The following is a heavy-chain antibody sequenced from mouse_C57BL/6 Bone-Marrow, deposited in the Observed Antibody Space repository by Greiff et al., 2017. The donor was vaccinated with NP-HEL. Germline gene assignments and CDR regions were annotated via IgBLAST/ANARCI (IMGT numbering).Heavy chain of an antibody. CDR2: INYDGSST. J-gene: IGHJ2*01. CDR1: GFTFSDYY. V-gene: IGHV5-16*01. CDR3: ARALYYGSSFYYFDY. D-gene: IGHD1-1*01. Sequence: EVMLEESEGGLVQPGSSMKLSCTASGFTFSDYYMAWVRQVPEKGLEWVANINYDGSSTYYLDSLKSRFIISRDNAKNILYLQMSSLKSEDTATYYCARALYYGSSFYYFDYWGQGTTLTVSS.